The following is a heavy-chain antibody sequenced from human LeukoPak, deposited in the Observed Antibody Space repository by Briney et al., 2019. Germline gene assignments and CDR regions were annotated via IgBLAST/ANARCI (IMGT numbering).Heavy chain of an antibody. J-gene: IGHJ3*02. D-gene: IGHD3-22*01. CDR2: MNPNSGKT. CDR1: VYTFTSYD. CDR3: ASYYYDSSGYQDDAFDI. V-gene: IGHV1-8*01. Sequence: ASVKVSCKASVYTFTSYDINWVRQATGQGLEWMGWMNPNSGKTGYAQKLQGRLTMTRNTSISTAYMELSSLRSEDTAVYYCASYYYDSSGYQDDAFDIWGQGTMVTVSS.